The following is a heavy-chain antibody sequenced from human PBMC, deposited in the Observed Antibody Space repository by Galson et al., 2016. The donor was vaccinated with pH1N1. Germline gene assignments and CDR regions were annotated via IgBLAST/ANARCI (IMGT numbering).Heavy chain of an antibody. D-gene: IGHD1-26*01. CDR3: ARDSKGGIPFHY. CDR2: INPNSDVT. Sequence: SVKVSCKASGYTFTDYYIHWVRQAPGKGLEWMGWINPNSDVTKYAQKFQDRVTMTRDTSINTAYMELSGLTSDDTAVYYYARDSKGGIPFHYWGQGTLVTLSS. J-gene: IGHJ4*02. V-gene: IGHV1-2*02. CDR1: GYTFTDYY.